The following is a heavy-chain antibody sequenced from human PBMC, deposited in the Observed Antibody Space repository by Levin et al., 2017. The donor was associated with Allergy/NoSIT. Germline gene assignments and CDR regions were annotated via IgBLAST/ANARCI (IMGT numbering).Heavy chain of an antibody. J-gene: IGHJ4*02. D-gene: IGHD1-26*01. CDR1: GFSFSSYG. Sequence: HGESLKISCAASGFSFSSYGVHWVRQAPGKGLEWVALIWYDGSNQYYADSVKGRFTISRDNSRNTLYLQMNDLRADDTAVYYCARVRGPLEIVGATLNYWGQGTLVTVSS. CDR2: IWYDGSNQ. V-gene: IGHV3-33*01. CDR3: ARVRGPLEIVGATLNY.